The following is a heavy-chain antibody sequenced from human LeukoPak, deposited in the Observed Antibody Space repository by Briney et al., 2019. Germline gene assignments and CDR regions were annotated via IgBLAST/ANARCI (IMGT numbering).Heavy chain of an antibody. CDR1: GFTFSTYA. V-gene: IGHV3-23*01. CDR2: ISTSGDRT. J-gene: IGHJ4*02. D-gene: IGHD1-26*01. CDR3: ARSAVGTSCCTAVDY. Sequence: GGSLRLSCAASGFTFSTYAMTWVRQAPGKGLEWVSGISTSGDRTYYADSVKGRFTVSRDNSKDTLYLQMNSLRAEDTAEYYCARSAVGTSCCTAVDYWGQGTLVTVSS.